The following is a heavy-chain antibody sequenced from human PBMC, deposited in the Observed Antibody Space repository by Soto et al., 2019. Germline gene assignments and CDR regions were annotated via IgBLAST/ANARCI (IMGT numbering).Heavy chain of an antibody. D-gene: IGHD3-22*01. CDR3: ARFYDSSGYYLPDAFDI. Sequence: GASVKVSCKASGGTFSSYAISWVRQAPGQGLEWMGGIIPIFGTANYAQKFQGRVTITADESTSTAYMELSSLRSEDTAVYYCARFYDSSGYYLPDAFDIWGQGTMVTVSS. CDR1: GGTFSSYA. V-gene: IGHV1-69*13. J-gene: IGHJ3*02. CDR2: IIPIFGTA.